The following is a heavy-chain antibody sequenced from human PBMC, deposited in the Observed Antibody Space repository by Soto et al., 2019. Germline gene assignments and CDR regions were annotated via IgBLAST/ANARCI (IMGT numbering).Heavy chain of an antibody. D-gene: IGHD2-2*01. Sequence: SETLSLTCTVSGGSISSGGYYWGWIRQHPGKGLEWIGYIYYSGSTYYNPSLKSRVTISVDTSRNQFSLKLSSVTAADTAVYYCARRSSYYYYFAMDVWGQGTTVTVSS. V-gene: IGHV4-31*03. CDR3: ARRSSYYYYFAMDV. CDR2: IYYSGST. J-gene: IGHJ6*02. CDR1: GGSISSGGYY.